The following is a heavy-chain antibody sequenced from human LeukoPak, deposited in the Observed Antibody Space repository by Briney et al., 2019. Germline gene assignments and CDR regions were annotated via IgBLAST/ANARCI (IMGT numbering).Heavy chain of an antibody. D-gene: IGHD4-11*01. CDR3: AKLLGSVTTYDY. CDR1: GFTFINSY. V-gene: IGHV3-7*01. J-gene: IGHJ4*02. CDR2: LWPDGGAV. Sequence: GGSLRLSCAASGFTFINSYMSWVRQAPGKGLEWVATLWPDGGAVHYLDSVKGRFTIFRDNAENSLYLQMNSPTVGDTAVYYCAKLLGSVTTYDYWGQGTLVTVSS.